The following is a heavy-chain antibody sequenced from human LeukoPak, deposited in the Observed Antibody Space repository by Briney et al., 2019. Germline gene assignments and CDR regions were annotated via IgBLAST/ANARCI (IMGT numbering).Heavy chain of an antibody. CDR2: INHSGST. V-gene: IGHV4-34*01. CDR3: ARTQRPVIDYFDY. D-gene: IGHD3-16*02. J-gene: IGHJ4*02. Sequence: SETLSLTCAVYGGSFSGYYWSWIRQPPGKGLEWIGEINHSGSTNYNPSLKSRVTISVDTSKNQFSLKLGSVTAADTAVYYCARTQRPVIDYFDYWGQGTLVTVSS. CDR1: GGSFSGYY.